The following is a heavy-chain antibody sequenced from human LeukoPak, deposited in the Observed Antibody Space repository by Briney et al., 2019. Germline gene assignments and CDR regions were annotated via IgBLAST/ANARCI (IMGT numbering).Heavy chain of an antibody. D-gene: IGHD6-13*01. CDR1: GGSISSSNW. V-gene: IGHV4-61*01. CDR3: ARARGSSWFDY. CDR2: AYIYYSGNT. J-gene: IGHJ4*02. Sequence: SETLSLTCAVSGGSISSSNWWSWIRQPPGRGLEWIGYAYIYYSGNTNYNPSLKSRVTISIDTSKNQFSLRLTSVTAADTAVYYCARARGSSWFDYWGQGALVTVSS.